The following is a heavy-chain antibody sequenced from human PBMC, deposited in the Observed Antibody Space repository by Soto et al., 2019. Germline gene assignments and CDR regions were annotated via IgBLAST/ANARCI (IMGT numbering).Heavy chain of an antibody. Sequence: QLQLQESGPGLVKPSETLSLTCNVSGGSISSSGYYWAWIRQPPGKGLEWIGSIHSSGSTYYNPSITSRLNISVDTSKNQFSLRVSSVTAAETAVYYCARPKYGTAVAGYDYWGQGTLVTVSS. CDR3: ARPKYGTAVAGYDY. D-gene: IGHD6-13*01. CDR2: IHSSGST. V-gene: IGHV4-39*01. CDR1: GGSISSSGYY. J-gene: IGHJ4*02.